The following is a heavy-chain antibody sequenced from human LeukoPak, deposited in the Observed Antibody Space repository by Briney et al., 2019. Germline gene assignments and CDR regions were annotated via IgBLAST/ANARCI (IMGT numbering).Heavy chain of an antibody. V-gene: IGHV4-59*01. D-gene: IGHD2-2*01. CDR3: ARWYCSSGTCYYLDY. Sequence: SETLSLTCTVSGGSINSYHWSWTRQPPGRGLEYIGHIYYSGNTDYNPSLKSRVTISVDTSKNQFSLNLNSLTAADTAVYYCARWYCSSGTCYYLDYWGHGTLVTVSS. J-gene: IGHJ4*01. CDR2: IYYSGNT. CDR1: GGSINSYH.